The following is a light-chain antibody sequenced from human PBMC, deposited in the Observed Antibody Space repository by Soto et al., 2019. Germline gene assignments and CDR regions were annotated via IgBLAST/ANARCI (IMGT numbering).Light chain of an antibody. CDR3: AAWDDSLSGYV. J-gene: IGLJ1*01. V-gene: IGLV1-47*01. CDR2: RNN. CDR1: SSNIGSNY. Sequence: QSVLTQPPSASGTPGQRVTISCSGSSSNIGSNYVYWYQQLPGTAPKLLIYRNNQRPSGVPDRFSGSKSGTSASLAISGPRSEEEADYYCAAWDDSLSGYVFGTGTKVTVL.